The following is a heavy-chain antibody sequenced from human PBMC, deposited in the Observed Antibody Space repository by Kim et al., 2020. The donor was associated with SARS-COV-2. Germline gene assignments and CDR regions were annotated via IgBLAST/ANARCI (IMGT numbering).Heavy chain of an antibody. V-gene: IGHV3-23*01. CDR3: AKDGAYVSLVDY. CDR2: ISGNGNYI. J-gene: IGHJ4*02. D-gene: IGHD5-12*01. CDR1: GFIFSSFA. Sequence: GGSLRLSCTASGFIFSSFAMTWVRQAPGKGLEWVSSISGNGNYIYYADSVKGRFTISRDKSKNTLFLQMNSLRADGTAIYYCAKDGAYVSLVDYWGQGILVTVSS.